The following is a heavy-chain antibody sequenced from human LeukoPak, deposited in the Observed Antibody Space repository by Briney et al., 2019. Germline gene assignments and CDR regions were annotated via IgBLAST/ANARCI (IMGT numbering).Heavy chain of an antibody. CDR2: ISRRGDTK. Sequence: PGGSLRLSCVASGFTLSSYTLNWVRRAPGKGLEWVSVISRRGDTKYYADSVKGRFTISRDNSKNTVFLQMNSLSADDPATYYCAKGGDVAVVPAAGPYYAMDVWGQGTTVTVSS. V-gene: IGHV3-23*01. CDR1: GFTLSSYT. CDR3: AKGGDVAVVPAAGPYYAMDV. J-gene: IGHJ6*02. D-gene: IGHD2-2*01.